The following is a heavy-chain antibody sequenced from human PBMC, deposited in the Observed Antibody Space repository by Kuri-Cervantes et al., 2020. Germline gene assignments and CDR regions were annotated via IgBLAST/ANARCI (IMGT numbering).Heavy chain of an antibody. CDR2: IRSKAYGGTT. CDR1: GFTFGDYA. J-gene: IGHJ4*02. Sequence: GGSLRLSCTASGFTFGDYAMSWFRQAPGKGLEWVGFIRSKAYGGTTEYAASVKGRFTISRDDSKSIAYLQMNSLKTEDTAVYYCTRRGGYCSGGSCYSDQRPFDYWGQGTLVTVSS. CDR3: TRRGGYCSGGSCYSDQRPFDY. V-gene: IGHV3-49*03. D-gene: IGHD2-15*01.